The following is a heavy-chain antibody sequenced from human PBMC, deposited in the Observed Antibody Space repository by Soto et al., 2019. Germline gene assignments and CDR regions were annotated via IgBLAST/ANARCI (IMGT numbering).Heavy chain of an antibody. D-gene: IGHD1-26*01. CDR3: ARLSGSYNDRYFDS. Sequence: SETLSLTCTVSGGSISSYYWSWIRQSPGKGLEWIGYTHDSGSTNYNPSLKSRVTMSVDTSKNQFSLKLSSVTAADTAVYYCARLSGSYNDRYFDSWGQGTLVTVSS. J-gene: IGHJ4*02. CDR1: GGSISSYY. V-gene: IGHV4-59*08. CDR2: THDSGST.